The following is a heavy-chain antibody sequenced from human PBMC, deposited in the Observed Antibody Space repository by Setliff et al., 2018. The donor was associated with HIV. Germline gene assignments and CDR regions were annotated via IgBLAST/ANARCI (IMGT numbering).Heavy chain of an antibody. J-gene: IGHJ5*02. V-gene: IGHV4-38-2*01. CDR3: ARNNYYGSGKKRWFDP. Sequence: PSETLSLTCAVYGYPIDSGFYWGWIRQTPGKGLEWIASSYHTGSKYYNPSLKRRVTISVDTSKNQFSLKLTSVTAADTAVYYCARNNYYGSGKKRWFDPWGQGMLVTVSS. CDR1: GYPIDSGFY. D-gene: IGHD3-10*01. CDR2: SYHTGSK.